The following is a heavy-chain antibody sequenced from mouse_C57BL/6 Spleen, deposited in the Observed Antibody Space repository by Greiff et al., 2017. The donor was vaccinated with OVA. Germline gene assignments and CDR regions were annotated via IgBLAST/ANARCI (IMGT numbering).Heavy chain of an antibody. Sequence: VQLQQPGAELVKPGASVKMSCKASGYTFTSYWITWVKQRPGQGLEWIGDIYPGSGSTNYNEKFKSKATLTVDTSSSTAYMQLSSLTSEDSAVYYCAREDITTVAHWYFDVWGTGTTVTVSS. CDR1: GYTFTSYW. J-gene: IGHJ1*03. V-gene: IGHV1-55*01. CDR3: AREDITTVAHWYFDV. CDR2: IYPGSGST. D-gene: IGHD1-1*01.